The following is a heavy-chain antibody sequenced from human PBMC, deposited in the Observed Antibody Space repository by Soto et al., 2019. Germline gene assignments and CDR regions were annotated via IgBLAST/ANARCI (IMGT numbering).Heavy chain of an antibody. D-gene: IGHD6-19*01. CDR2: ISYDGSNK. Sequence: VGSLRLSCAASGFTFSSYAMHWVRQAPGKGLEWVAVISYDGSNKYYADSVKGRFTISRDNSKNTLYLQMNSLRAEDTAVYYCARDYSSGPGPWGQGTLVTVSS. CDR1: GFTFSSYA. CDR3: ARDYSSGPGP. J-gene: IGHJ5*02. V-gene: IGHV3-30-3*01.